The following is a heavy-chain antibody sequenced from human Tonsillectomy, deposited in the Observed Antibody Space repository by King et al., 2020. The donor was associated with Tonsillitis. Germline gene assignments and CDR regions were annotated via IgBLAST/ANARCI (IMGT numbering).Heavy chain of an antibody. CDR1: GFTFGDYA. V-gene: IGHV3-9*01. D-gene: IGHD4-23*01. CDR3: AKDPDYGGNDFSYYFDY. CDR2: ISWNSGNI. Sequence: VQLVESGGGLVQPGRSLRLSCAASGFTFGDYAMHWVRQAPGKGLEWVSGISWNSGNIGYADSVKGRLTISRDNAKNSLYLQMNSLRAEDTALYYCAKDPDYGGNDFSYYFDYWGQGPLVTVSS. J-gene: IGHJ4*02.